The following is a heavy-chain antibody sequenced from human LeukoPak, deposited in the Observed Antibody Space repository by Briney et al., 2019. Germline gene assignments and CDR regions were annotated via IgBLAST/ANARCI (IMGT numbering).Heavy chain of an antibody. CDR1: GFTFSRYA. CDR3: ASVYDFWSGIHSYYMDV. Sequence: GGSLRLSCAASGFTFSRYAMHWVRQAPGKGLEWVAVISYDGCNKYYADSVKGRFTISRDNSKNTLYLQMNSLRAEDTAVYYCASVYDFWSGIHSYYMDVWGKGTTVTVSS. D-gene: IGHD3-3*01. J-gene: IGHJ6*03. CDR2: ISYDGCNK. V-gene: IGHV3-30*01.